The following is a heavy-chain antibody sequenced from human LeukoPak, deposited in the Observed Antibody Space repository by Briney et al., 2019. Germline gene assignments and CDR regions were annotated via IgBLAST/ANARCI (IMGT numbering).Heavy chain of an antibody. V-gene: IGHV4-59*01. CDR1: GGSISSYY. CDR3: ARDGSSGGSPSFGY. J-gene: IGHJ4*02. Sequence: SETLSLTCTVSGGSISSYYWSWIRQPPGKGLEWIGYIYYSGSTNYNPSLKSRVTISVDTSKNQFSLKLSSVTAADTAVYYCARDGSSGGSPSFGYWGQGTLVTVSS. CDR2: IYYSGST. D-gene: IGHD6-19*01.